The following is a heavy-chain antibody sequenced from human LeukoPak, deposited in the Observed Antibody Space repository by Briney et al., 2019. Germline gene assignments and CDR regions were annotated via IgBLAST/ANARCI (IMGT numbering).Heavy chain of an antibody. Sequence: SETLSLTCTVSGGSISSYYWSWIRQPPGKGLEWIGYIYYSGSTNYNPPLKSRVTISVDTSKNQFSLKLSSVTAADTAVYYCARVRGDYRIGYYFDYWGQGTLVTVSS. CDR1: GGSISSYY. J-gene: IGHJ4*02. V-gene: IGHV4-59*08. D-gene: IGHD4-17*01. CDR3: ARVRGDYRIGYYFDY. CDR2: IYYSGST.